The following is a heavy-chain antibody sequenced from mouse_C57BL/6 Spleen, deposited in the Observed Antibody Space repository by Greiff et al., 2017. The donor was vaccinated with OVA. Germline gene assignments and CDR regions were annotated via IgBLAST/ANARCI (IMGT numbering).Heavy chain of an antibody. D-gene: IGHD3-2*02. CDR3: ASQAQATRYAMDY. CDR2: IVPNSGGT. V-gene: IGHV1-72*01. Sequence: QVQLQQPGAELVKPGASVKLSCKASGYTFTSYWMHWVKQRPGRGLEWIGRIVPNSGGTKYNEKFKSKATLTVDKPSSTAYMQLISLTSEDSAVYYCASQAQATRYAMDYWGQGTSVTVSS. CDR1: GYTFTSYW. J-gene: IGHJ4*01.